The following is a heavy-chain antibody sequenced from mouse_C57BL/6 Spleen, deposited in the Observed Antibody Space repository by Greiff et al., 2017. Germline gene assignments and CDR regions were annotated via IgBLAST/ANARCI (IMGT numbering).Heavy chain of an antibody. CDR1: GYTFTSYW. CDR2: IHPSDSDT. CDR3: AIDGTMVPFDY. J-gene: IGHJ2*01. Sequence: VQLQQSGAELVKPGASVKVSCKASGYTFTSYWMHWVKQRPGQGLEWIGRIHPSDSDTNYNQKFKGKATLTVDKSSSTAYLQLSRLTSEDSAVYDCAIDGTMVPFDYWGQGTTLTVSS. V-gene: IGHV1-74*01. D-gene: IGHD2-2*01.